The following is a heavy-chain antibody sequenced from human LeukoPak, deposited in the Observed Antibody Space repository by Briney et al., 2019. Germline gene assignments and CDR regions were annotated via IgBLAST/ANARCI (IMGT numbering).Heavy chain of an antibody. D-gene: IGHD6-19*01. Sequence: ASVKVSCKASGYTFTNYHMHWVRQAPGQGLEWMGMITPSDGSTNYAQKFQGRVTMTRDMSTGTVYMELSSLRSEDTAVYYCARVGGWYRYFFDYWGQGTLLTVSS. CDR2: ITPSDGST. V-gene: IGHV1-46*01. CDR3: ARVGGWYRYFFDY. CDR1: GYTFTNYH. J-gene: IGHJ4*02.